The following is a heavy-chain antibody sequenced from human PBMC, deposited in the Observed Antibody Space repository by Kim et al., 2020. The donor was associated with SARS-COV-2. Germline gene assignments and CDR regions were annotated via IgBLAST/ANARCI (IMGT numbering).Heavy chain of an antibody. D-gene: IGHD6-6*01. CDR3: ARLEYSSSSRLFDP. V-gene: IGHV4-39*02. CDR1: SGSVSSSNYY. J-gene: IGHJ5*02. Sequence: SETLSLTCTVSSGSVSSSNYYWGWIRQPPGKGLEWIGNIYYTGDTYYNPSLKSRVTISVDTSKSHCSLKLSSLTAADTAVYYCARLEYSSSSRLFDPWGQGTLVTVSS. CDR2: IYYTGDT.